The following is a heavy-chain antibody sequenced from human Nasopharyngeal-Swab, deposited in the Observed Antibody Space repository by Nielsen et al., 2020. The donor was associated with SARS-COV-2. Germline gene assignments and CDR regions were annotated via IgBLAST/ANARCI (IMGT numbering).Heavy chain of an antibody. Sequence: GGSLRLSCAASGFTFSSYAMHWVRQAPGKGLEWVAVIWYDGSNKYYADSVKGRFTISRDNSKNTLYLQMNSLRAEDTAVYYCASRGAANDPSTRDLPYSRRTFDLWGRGTLVTVSS. CDR2: IWYDGSNK. CDR1: GFTFSSYA. CDR3: ASRGAANDPSTRDLPYSRRTFDL. V-gene: IGHV3-33*08. D-gene: IGHD4-11*01. J-gene: IGHJ2*01.